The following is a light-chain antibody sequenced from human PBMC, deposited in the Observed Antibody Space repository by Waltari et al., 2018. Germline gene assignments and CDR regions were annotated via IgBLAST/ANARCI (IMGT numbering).Light chain of an antibody. V-gene: IGKV1-27*01. Sequence: DIQMTQSPSSLSASVGDRVTITCRAIQGISNYLAWYQQKPGKVPKLLIYAASTLQSGVPSRFSGSGSGTDFTLTISSLQPEDVATYYCQKYNSALQGTFGQGTKVEIK. CDR2: AAS. J-gene: IGKJ1*01. CDR1: QGISNY. CDR3: QKYNSALQGT.